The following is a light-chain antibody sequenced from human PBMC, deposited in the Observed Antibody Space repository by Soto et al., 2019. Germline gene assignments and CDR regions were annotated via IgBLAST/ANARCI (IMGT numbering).Light chain of an antibody. CDR2: DAF. J-gene: IGKJ5*01. Sequence: EKVMTQSPATLSVSPGERATLSCRASQNVKTRLAWYQQKPGQAPRLLIFDAFTRATGIPARFSGSASGTDFTLTISSLQSEDFAVYYCQQYGSSPITFGQGTRLEIK. V-gene: IGKV3-15*01. CDR3: QQYGSSPIT. CDR1: QNVKTR.